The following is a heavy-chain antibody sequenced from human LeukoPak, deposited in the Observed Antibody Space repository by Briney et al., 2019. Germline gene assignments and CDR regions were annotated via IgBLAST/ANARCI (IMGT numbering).Heavy chain of an antibody. J-gene: IGHJ5*02. CDR3: ARGYTSGPNWFDP. CDR2: ISGGSNYV. D-gene: IGHD6-19*01. CDR1: GFTFSSYT. Sequence: GGSLRLSCAASGFTFSSYTMNWVRQAPGKGLEWISSISGGSNYVYYADSVKGRFTISRDNAKNSLFVQMNSLRVEDTAVYYCARGYTSGPNWFDPWGQGTLVTVSS. V-gene: IGHV3-21*01.